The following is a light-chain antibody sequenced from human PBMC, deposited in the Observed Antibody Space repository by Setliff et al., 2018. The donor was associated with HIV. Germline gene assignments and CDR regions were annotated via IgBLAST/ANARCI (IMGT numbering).Light chain of an antibody. V-gene: IGLV2-14*01. CDR3: SSYISSSTV. Sequence: QSVLAQPASVSGSPGQSITISCTGTSSDVGGYNYVAWYQQHPGKAPKLMIYDVSKRPSGISNRFSGSKSGNTASLTISGLQAEDEADYYCSSYISSSTVFGGGTKGTV. CDR2: DVS. CDR1: SSDVGGYNY. J-gene: IGLJ2*01.